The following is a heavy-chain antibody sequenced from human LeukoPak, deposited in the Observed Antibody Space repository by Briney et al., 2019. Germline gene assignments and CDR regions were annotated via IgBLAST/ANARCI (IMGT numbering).Heavy chain of an antibody. CDR2: ISYDGSNK. J-gene: IGHJ4*02. CDR1: GFTFSSYG. CDR3: ARARRWLQLDFDY. D-gene: IGHD5-24*01. V-gene: IGHV3-30*03. Sequence: GRSLRLSCAASGFTFSSYGMYWVRQAPGKGLEWVAVISYDGSNKNYPDSVKGRFTISRDNSKNMLYLQMNSLRAEDTAIYSCARARRWLQLDFDYWGQGTLVTVSS.